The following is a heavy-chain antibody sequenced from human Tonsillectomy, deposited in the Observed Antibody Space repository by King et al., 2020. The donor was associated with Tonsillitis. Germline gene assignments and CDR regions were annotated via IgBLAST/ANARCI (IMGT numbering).Heavy chain of an antibody. Sequence: QLQESGPGLVKPSETLSLTCTVSGSSISSGYYWGWIRQPPGKGLEWIGSIYHSGSTYYNPSLKSRVTISVDTSKNQFSLKLNSVTAADTAVYYCARGLWFGELLGYWGQGTLVTVSS. CDR1: GSSISSGYY. D-gene: IGHD3-10*01. J-gene: IGHJ4*02. V-gene: IGHV4-38-2*02. CDR3: ARGLWFGELLGY. CDR2: IYHSGST.